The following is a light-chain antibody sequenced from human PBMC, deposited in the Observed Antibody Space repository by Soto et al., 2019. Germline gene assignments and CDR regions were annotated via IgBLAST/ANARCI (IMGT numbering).Light chain of an antibody. CDR3: QKYDRAPLA. CDR1: QGINIY. CDR2: AAS. Sequence: DVQMTQSPSSLSASEGDRVTITCRAGQGINIYLAWYQQKPGKVPKLLIDAASTLQTGVPSRFRGSGSGTDFTLTISSLQPEDVATYYCQKYDRAPLAFGGGTKVEIK. V-gene: IGKV1-27*01. J-gene: IGKJ4*01.